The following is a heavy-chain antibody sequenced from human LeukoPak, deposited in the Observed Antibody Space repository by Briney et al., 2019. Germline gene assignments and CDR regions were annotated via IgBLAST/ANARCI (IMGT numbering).Heavy chain of an antibody. D-gene: IGHD3-10*01. CDR2: IYGGGKT. Sequence: PGGSLRLSCAASESIVRSNYMAWVRQAPGKGLEWVSVIYGGGKTYYADSVKGRFTISRDNSKNTLYLQMNSLRAEDTAVYYCARGPMVRTNLFDYWGQGTLVTVSS. CDR3: ARGPMVRTNLFDY. V-gene: IGHV3-66*01. CDR1: ESIVRSNY. J-gene: IGHJ4*02.